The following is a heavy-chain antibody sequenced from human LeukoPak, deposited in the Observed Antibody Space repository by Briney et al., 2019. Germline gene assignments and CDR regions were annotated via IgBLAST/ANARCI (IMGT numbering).Heavy chain of an antibody. J-gene: IGHJ4*02. CDR2: IIPIFGTA. D-gene: IGHD6-19*01. CDR3: AREEYSSGWYGYYFDY. Sequence: SVKVSCKASGDTFSSYAISWVRQAPGQGLEWMGGIIPIFGTANYAQKFQGRVTITADESTSTAYMGLSSLRSEDTAVYYCAREEYSSGWYGYYFDYWGQGTLVTVSS. CDR1: GDTFSSYA. V-gene: IGHV1-69*13.